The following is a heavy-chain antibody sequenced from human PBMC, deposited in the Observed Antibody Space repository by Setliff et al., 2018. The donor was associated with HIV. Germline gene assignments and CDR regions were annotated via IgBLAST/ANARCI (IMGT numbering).Heavy chain of an antibody. Sequence: SLRLSCAASGFTFSSYAMHWVRQAPGKGLEWVAVISYDGSNKYYADSVKGRFTISRDNSKNTLYLQMNSLRAEDTAVYYCASRLQVDAFDIWGQGTMVTVSS. CDR3: ASRLQVDAFDI. D-gene: IGHD4-4*01. CDR2: ISYDGSNK. J-gene: IGHJ3*02. V-gene: IGHV3-30*04. CDR1: GFTFSSYA.